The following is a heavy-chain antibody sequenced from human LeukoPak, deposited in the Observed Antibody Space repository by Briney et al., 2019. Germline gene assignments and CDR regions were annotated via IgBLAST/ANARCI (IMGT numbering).Heavy chain of an antibody. CDR3: ARGQYDSSGYYFESTFTR. CDR2: INPNSGGT. D-gene: IGHD3-22*01. J-gene: IGHJ4*02. CDR1: GYTFTSYG. Sequence: GASVKVSCRASGYTFTSYGITWVRQAPGHGLEWMGRINPNSGGTNFAQKFQGRVTMTRDTSISTAYMELSSLRSDDTAVYYCARGQYDSSGYYFESTFTRWGQGTLVTVSS. V-gene: IGHV1-2*06.